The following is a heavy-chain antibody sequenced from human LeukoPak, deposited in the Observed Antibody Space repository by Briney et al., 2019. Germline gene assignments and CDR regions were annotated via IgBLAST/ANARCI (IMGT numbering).Heavy chain of an antibody. CDR2: MNPNSGNT. D-gene: IGHD6-13*01. J-gene: IGHJ5*02. V-gene: IGHV1-8*01. Sequence: GASVKVSCKASGYTFTSYDINWVRQATGQGLEWMGWMNPNSGNTGRAQKFQGRVTMTRNTSISTAYMELSSLRSEDTAVYYCARGSGYSSSWGSDPWGQGTLVTVSP. CDR3: ARGSGYSSSWGSDP. CDR1: GYTFTSYD.